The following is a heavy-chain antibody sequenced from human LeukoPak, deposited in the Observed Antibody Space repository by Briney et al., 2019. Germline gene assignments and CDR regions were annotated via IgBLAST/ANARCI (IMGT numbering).Heavy chain of an antibody. CDR3: AKEGHSSSWYPGFRYYYGMDV. CDR1: GLTFSSYA. D-gene: IGHD6-13*01. Sequence: GGSLRLSCAASGLTFSSYAMSWVRQAPGKGLVWVSVISGSGGSTYYADSVKGRFTISRDNSKNTLYLQMNSLRAEDTAVYYCAKEGHSSSWYPGFRYYYGMDVWGQGTTVTVSS. CDR2: ISGSGGST. J-gene: IGHJ6*02. V-gene: IGHV3-23*01.